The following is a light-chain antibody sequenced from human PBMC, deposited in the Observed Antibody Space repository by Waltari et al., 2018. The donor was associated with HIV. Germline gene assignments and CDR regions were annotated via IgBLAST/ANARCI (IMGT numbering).Light chain of an antibody. CDR3: CSYAGTYEVV. J-gene: IGLJ2*01. CDR1: SSDVGAYKY. V-gene: IGLV2-11*01. CDR2: DVS. Sequence: QSALTQPRSVSGSPGQSVTISCTGTSSDVGAYKYVSWYKQHPGKAPKFMIYDVSRRPSGVPDRFAGSKSGNRASLTSSGLQADDEAIYYCCSYAGTYEVVFGGGTKLTVL.